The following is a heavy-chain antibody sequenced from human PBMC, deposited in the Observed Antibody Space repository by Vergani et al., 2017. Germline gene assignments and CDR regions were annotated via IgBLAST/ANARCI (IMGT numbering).Heavy chain of an antibody. V-gene: IGHV4-61*02. CDR1: GGSISSGSYY. Sequence: QVQLQESGPGLVKPSQTLSLTCTVSGGSISSGSYYWSWIRQPAGKGLEWIGRIYTSGSTNYNPSLKSRVTISVDTSKNQFSLKLSSVTAADTAVYYCARDTGYGDSYYYYGMDVWGQGTTVTVSS. D-gene: IGHD4-17*01. J-gene: IGHJ6*02. CDR2: IYTSGST. CDR3: ARDTGYGDSYYYYGMDV.